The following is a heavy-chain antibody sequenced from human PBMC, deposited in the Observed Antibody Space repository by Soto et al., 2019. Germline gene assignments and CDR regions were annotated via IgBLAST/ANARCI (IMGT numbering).Heavy chain of an antibody. J-gene: IGHJ5*02. V-gene: IGHV1-46*01. CDR1: GYTFTSYY. D-gene: IGHD3-22*01. CDR2: INPSGGST. Sequence: GASGKVSCKASGYTFTSYYMHWGRQAPGQGLEWMGIINPSGGSTSYAQKFQGRVTMTRDTSTSTVYMELSSLRSEDTAVYYCARDYMIGEKWFDPWGQGTLVTVSS. CDR3: ARDYMIGEKWFDP.